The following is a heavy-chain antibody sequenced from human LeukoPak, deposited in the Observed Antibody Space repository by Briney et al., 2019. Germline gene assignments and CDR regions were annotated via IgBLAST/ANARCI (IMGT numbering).Heavy chain of an antibody. J-gene: IGHJ5*02. V-gene: IGHV4-59*01. CDR1: GGSISSYY. CDR2: IYYSGST. CDR3: ARDATTTNWFDP. Sequence: SETLSLTCTVSGGSISSYYWSWIRQPPGKGLEWIGYIYYSGSTNYSPSLKSRVTISVDTSKNQFSLKLSSVTAADTAVYYCARDATTTNWFDPWGQGTLVTVSS. D-gene: IGHD4-17*01.